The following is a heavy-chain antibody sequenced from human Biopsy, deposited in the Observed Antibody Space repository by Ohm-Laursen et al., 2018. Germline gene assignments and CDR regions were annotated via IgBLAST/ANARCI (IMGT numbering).Heavy chain of an antibody. D-gene: IGHD3-22*01. CDR3: SRGDYFDSNGYFWFDP. V-gene: IGHV4-31*01. CDR1: GGSISSGGSY. CDR2: IFNSANT. J-gene: IGHJ5*02. Sequence: TLSLTCTVSGGSISSGGSYWSWFRQRPGKGLEWIGYIFNSANTYYNPSLKNLITISGDTPKNQFSLKLNSVTAADTAVYYCSRGDYFDSNGYFWFDPWGQGTLVTVSS.